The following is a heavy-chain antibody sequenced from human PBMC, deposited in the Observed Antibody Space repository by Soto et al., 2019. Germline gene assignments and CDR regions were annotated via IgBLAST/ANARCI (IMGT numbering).Heavy chain of an antibody. CDR2: IWYDGSNK. V-gene: IGHV3-33*01. Sequence: GGSLRLSCAASGFTFSSYGMHWVRQAPGKGLEWVAVIWYDGSNKYYADSVKGRFTISRDNSKNTLYLQMNSLRAEDTAVYYCARGGEGYYYDSSGYYRLDYWGQGTLVTVSS. D-gene: IGHD3-22*01. J-gene: IGHJ4*02. CDR3: ARGGEGYYYDSSGYYRLDY. CDR1: GFTFSSYG.